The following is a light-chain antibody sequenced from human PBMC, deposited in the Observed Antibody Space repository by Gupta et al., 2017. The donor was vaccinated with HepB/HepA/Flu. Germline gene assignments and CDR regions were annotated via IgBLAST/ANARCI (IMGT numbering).Light chain of an antibody. CDR3: QSYDSGLNGLV. V-gene: IGLV1-40*01. J-gene: IGLJ2*01. Sequence: QPVLQQPPSVSGAPGQRVTISCTGTRSNIGAGFDVHWYQQVPGTAPKLLIFGNNNRPSGVPDRFSGSESAPSASLAITGLLPEDEADYYCQSYDSGLNGLVCGGGTKLTVL. CDR1: RSNIGAGFD. CDR2: GNN.